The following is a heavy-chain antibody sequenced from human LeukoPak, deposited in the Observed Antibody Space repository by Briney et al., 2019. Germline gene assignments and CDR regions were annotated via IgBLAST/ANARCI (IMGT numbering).Heavy chain of an antibody. D-gene: IGHD6-19*01. V-gene: IGHV3-23*01. CDR1: RFTFSSYF. J-gene: IGHJ2*01. Sequence: GGSLRLSCAASRFTFSSYFVSGVRQAPGEGLVGVSVFRGSGCTTFYAVSVEGRFTISRDNSKNTLYLKMNSLRAEDTAVYYCAKDVPGGWWYFDLWGRGTLVTVSS. CDR2: FRGSGCTT. CDR3: AKDVPGGWWYFDL.